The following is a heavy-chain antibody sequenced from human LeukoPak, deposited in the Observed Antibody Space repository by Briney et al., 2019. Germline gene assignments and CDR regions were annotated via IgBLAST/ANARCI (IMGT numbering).Heavy chain of an antibody. D-gene: IGHD6-13*01. CDR2: IRYDGSNK. V-gene: IGHV3-30*02. CDR3: ARKYSSSWYALLGMDV. J-gene: IGHJ6*02. CDR1: GFTFSSYG. Sequence: GGSLRLSCAASGFTFSSYGMHWVRQAPGKGLEWVAFIRYDGSNKYYADSVKGRFTISRDNSKNTLYLQMNSLRAEDTAVYYCARKYSSSWYALLGMDVWGQGTTVTVSS.